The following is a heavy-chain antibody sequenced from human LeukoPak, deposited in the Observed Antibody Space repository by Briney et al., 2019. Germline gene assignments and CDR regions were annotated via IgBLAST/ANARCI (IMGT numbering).Heavy chain of an antibody. V-gene: IGHV3-30*03. CDR3: AYYGSGSYYLSYFDY. CDR1: GFTFSSYG. Sequence: PGGSLRLSCAASGFTFSSYGMHWVRQAPGKGLEWVAVISYDGSNKYYADSVKGRFTISRDNSKNTLYLQMNSLRAEDTAVYYCAYYGSGSYYLSYFDYWGQGTLVTVSS. CDR2: ISYDGSNK. D-gene: IGHD3-10*01. J-gene: IGHJ4*02.